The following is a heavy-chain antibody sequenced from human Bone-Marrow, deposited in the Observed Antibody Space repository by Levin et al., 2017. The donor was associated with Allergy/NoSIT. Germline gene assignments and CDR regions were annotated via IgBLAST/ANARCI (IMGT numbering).Heavy chain of an antibody. D-gene: IGHD4-17*01. CDR3: AKARTVTHGVDAFDI. Sequence: LAGGSLRLSCAASGFTFSSYGMHWVRQAPGKGLEWVAVISYDGSNKYYADSVKGRFTISRDNSKNTLYLQMNSLRAEDTAVYYCAKARTVTHGVDAFDIWGQGTMVTVSS. CDR1: GFTFSSYG. V-gene: IGHV3-30*18. CDR2: ISYDGSNK. J-gene: IGHJ3*02.